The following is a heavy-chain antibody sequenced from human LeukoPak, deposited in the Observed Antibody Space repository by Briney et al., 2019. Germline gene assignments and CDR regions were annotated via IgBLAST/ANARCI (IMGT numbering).Heavy chain of an antibody. CDR1: GFTFSSYS. D-gene: IGHD6-13*01. Sequence: GGSLRLSCAASGFTFSSYSMNWVRQAPGKGLEWVSYISSSSSTIYYADSVKGRFTISRDNAKNSLYLQMNSLRAEDTAVYSCARAQYSSSWGQGTLVTVSS. CDR3: ARAQYSSS. V-gene: IGHV3-48*01. J-gene: IGHJ4*02. CDR2: ISSSSSTI.